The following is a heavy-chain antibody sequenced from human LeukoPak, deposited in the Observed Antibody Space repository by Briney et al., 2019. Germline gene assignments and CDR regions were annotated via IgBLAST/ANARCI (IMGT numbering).Heavy chain of an antibody. CDR1: GGSISSYY. J-gene: IGHJ4*02. V-gene: IGHV4-59*01. CDR3: AGGINDFWSSDY. CDR2: IYYSGST. Sequence: SETLSLTCTVSGGSISSYYWSWIRQPPGKGLEWIGYIYYSGSTNYNPSLKSRVTISVDTSKNQFSLKLSSVTAADTAVYYCAGGINDFWSSDYWGQGTQVTVSS. D-gene: IGHD3-3*01.